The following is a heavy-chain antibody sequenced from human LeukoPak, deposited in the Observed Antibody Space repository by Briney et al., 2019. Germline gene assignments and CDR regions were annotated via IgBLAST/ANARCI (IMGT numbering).Heavy chain of an antibody. J-gene: IGHJ3*02. V-gene: IGHV4-38-2*02. Sequence: KSSETLSLTCTVSGDSISSYYWGWIRQPPGKGLEWIGSIYHSGSTYYNPSLKSRVTISVDTSKNQFSLKLSSVTAADTAVYYCARVKQEWELLEAFDIWGQGTMVTVSS. CDR1: GDSISSYY. CDR3: ARVKQEWELLEAFDI. CDR2: IYHSGST. D-gene: IGHD1-26*01.